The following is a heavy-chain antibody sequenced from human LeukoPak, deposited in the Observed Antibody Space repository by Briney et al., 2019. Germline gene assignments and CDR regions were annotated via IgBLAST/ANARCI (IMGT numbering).Heavy chain of an antibody. CDR1: GYTFTDYY. Sequence: GASVKVSCKASGYTFTDYYVHWVRQAPGQGLEGMGWINPNSGATNYAQKFQGRVTMTRDTSISTAYMELSRLRSDDTAVYCCARATILTGYPVFDYWGQGTLVTVSS. V-gene: IGHV1-2*02. D-gene: IGHD3-9*01. CDR3: ARATILTGYPVFDY. CDR2: INPNSGAT. J-gene: IGHJ4*02.